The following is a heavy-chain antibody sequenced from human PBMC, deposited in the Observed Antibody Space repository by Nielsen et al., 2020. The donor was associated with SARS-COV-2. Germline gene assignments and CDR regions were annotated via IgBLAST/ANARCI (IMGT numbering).Heavy chain of an antibody. CDR1: GFTFSSYA. J-gene: IGHJ4*02. CDR3: AKRRSGLWFGELLPNDDY. D-gene: IGHD3-10*01. Sequence: WGSLRLSCAASGFTFSSYAMSWVRQAPGKGLEWVSAISGSGGNKYYASGGSKHYADSVKGRFTIYRDNSKNTLYLQVNSLRAEDTAVYYCAKRRSGLWFGELLPNDDYWGQGTLVTVSS. V-gene: IGHV3-23*01. CDR2: ISGSGGNKYYASGGSK.